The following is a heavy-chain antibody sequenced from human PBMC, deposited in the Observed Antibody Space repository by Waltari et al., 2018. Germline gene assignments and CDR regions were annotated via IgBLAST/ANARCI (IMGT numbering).Heavy chain of an antibody. CDR2: IYYSGST. CDR3: ARYYFEYSSSHFDY. J-gene: IGHJ4*02. Sequence: QVQLQESGPGLVKPSETLSLTCTVSGGSISSYYWSWIRPPPGKGLEWIGYIYYSGSTNYNPSLKSRVTISVDTSKNQFSLKLSSVTAADTAVYYCARYYFEYSSSHFDYWGQGTLVTVSS. D-gene: IGHD6-6*01. CDR1: GGSISSYY. V-gene: IGHV4-59*01.